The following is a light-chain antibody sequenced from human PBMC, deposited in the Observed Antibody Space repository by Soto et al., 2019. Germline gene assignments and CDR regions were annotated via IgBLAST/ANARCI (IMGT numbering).Light chain of an antibody. V-gene: IGKV1-12*01. CDR3: QLATSLPPWT. Sequence: DIQMTQSPSSVSSSVGDIFTITCRSSQRINSWLAWYQQRPGKAPKLLIYAASSLQSGVPSRFSGSGFGTDFTLTISSLQPEDIATYYCQLATSLPPWTFGQGTKVDIK. CDR2: AAS. J-gene: IGKJ1*01. CDR1: QRINSW.